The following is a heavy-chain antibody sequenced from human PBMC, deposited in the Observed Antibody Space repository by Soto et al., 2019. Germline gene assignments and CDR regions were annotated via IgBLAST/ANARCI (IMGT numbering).Heavy chain of an antibody. CDR1: GYTFTSYY. Sequence: ASVKVSFKASGYTFTSYYMHWVRQAPGQGLEWMGIINPSGGSTSYAQKFQGRVTMTRDTSTSTVYMELSSLRSEDTAVYYCARDYAVTKDWFDPWGQGTLVTVSS. D-gene: IGHD4-4*01. CDR2: INPSGGST. CDR3: ARDYAVTKDWFDP. V-gene: IGHV1-46*01. J-gene: IGHJ5*02.